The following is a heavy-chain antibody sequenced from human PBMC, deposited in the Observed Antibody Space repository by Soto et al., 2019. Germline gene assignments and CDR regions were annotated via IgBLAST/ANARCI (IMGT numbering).Heavy chain of an antibody. CDR2: INHSGST. CDR3: ARGRGFHFDFSSSRRNATDRSGFD. V-gene: IGHV4-34*01. CDR1: GFG. J-gene: IGHJ5*01. D-gene: IGHD3-3*01. Sequence: GFGWHWISQKQKKGLEWIGEINHSGSTTYNPSLKSRVTMSVDTSKNQFSLKLISVTAADTAVYFCARGRGFHFDFSSSRRNATDRSGFD.